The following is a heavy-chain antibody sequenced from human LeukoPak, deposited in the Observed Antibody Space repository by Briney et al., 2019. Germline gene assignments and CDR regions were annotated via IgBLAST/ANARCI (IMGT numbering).Heavy chain of an antibody. CDR2: ISGSGGST. J-gene: IGHJ3*02. CDR1: GFTFSSYA. D-gene: IGHD3-22*01. V-gene: IGHV3-23*01. Sequence: GGSLRLSCAASGFTFSSYAMSWVRQAPGKGLEWVSAISGSGGSTYYADSVKGRFTISRDNSKNTLYLQMNSLRAEDTAVYYCAKGLGGYYYDSSGYFPDAFDIWGQGTMVTVSS. CDR3: AKGLGGYYYDSSGYFPDAFDI.